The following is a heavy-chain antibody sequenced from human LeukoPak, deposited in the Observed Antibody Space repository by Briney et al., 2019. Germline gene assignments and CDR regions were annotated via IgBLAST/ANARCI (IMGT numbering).Heavy chain of an antibody. D-gene: IGHD2-21*02. CDR2: ISAYNGNT. CDR3: ARGVWYCGGDCYSRGAIDY. CDR1: GYTFTSYG. Sequence: GASVKVSCKASGYTFTSYGISWVRQAPGQGLEWMGWISAYNGNTNYAQKLQGRVTMTTDTSTSTAYMELRSLRSDGTAVYYCARGVWYCGGDCYSRGAIDYWGQGTLVTVSS. V-gene: IGHV1-18*01. J-gene: IGHJ4*02.